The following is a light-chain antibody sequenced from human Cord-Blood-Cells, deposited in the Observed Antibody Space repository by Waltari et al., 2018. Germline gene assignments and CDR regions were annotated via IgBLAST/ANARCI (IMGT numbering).Light chain of an antibody. CDR3: QQYGSSPPYT. Sequence: TVLPQSHGTLSLSPGERAPLSCRASQSVSSSYLAWYQQKPGQAPRLLIYGASSRATGIPDRFSGSGSGTDFTLTISRLEPEDFAVYYCQQYGSSPPYTFGQGTKLEIK. V-gene: IGKV3-20*01. CDR2: GAS. CDR1: QSVSSSY. J-gene: IGKJ2*01.